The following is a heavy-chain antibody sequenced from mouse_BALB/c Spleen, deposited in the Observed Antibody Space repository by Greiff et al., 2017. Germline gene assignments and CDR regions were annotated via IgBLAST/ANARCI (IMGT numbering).Heavy chain of an antibody. CDR1: GFTFSSYA. Sequence: DVMLVESGGGLVKPGGSLKLSCAASGFTFSSYAMSWVRQTPEKRLEWVASISSGGSTYYTDSVKGRFTISRDNARNILYLQMSSLRSEDTAMYYCARDLTAYAMDYWGQGTSVTVSS. CDR3: ARDLTAYAMDY. CDR2: ISSGGST. D-gene: IGHD1-1*01. J-gene: IGHJ4*01. V-gene: IGHV5-6-5*01.